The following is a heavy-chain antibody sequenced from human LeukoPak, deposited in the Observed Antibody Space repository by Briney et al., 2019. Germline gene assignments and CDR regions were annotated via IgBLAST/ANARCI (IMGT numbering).Heavy chain of an antibody. CDR2: ISYDGSNK. V-gene: IGHV3-30-3*01. Sequence: GGSLRLSCAASGFTFSSYAMHWVRQAPGKGLEWVAVISYDGSNKYYADSVKGRFTISRDNSKNTLHLRMNSLRAEDTAVYYCASHDYYDSSGYYPGAFDIWGQGTMVTVSS. CDR3: ASHDYYDSSGYYPGAFDI. D-gene: IGHD3-22*01. J-gene: IGHJ3*02. CDR1: GFTFSSYA.